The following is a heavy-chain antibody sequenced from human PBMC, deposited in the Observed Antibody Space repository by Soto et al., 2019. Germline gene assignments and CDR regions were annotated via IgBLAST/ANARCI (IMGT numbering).Heavy chain of an antibody. D-gene: IGHD6-19*01. Sequence: EVPLLESGGGLVQPGGSLRLSCAASGFTFSTYAMNWVRQAPGKGLEWVSGISGSGDSTYYADSVKGRFTVSRDNSRITRYLQMNCLRAEDTAVCYCAKERSSGWSFDYWGQGTLVTVSS. J-gene: IGHJ4*02. V-gene: IGHV3-23*01. CDR3: AKERSSGWSFDY. CDR2: ISGSGDST. CDR1: GFTFSTYA.